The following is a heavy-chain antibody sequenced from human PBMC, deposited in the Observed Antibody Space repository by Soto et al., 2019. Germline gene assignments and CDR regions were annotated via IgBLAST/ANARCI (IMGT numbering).Heavy chain of an antibody. Sequence: GGSLRLSCAASGFTFTRYSMNWVRQAPGKGLEWVSSISSTTNYIYHGDSMKGRFTISRDNAKNSLYLEMNSLRAEDTAVYYCARESEDLTSNFDYWGQGTLVTVSS. CDR2: ISSTTNYI. J-gene: IGHJ4*02. V-gene: IGHV3-21*06. CDR1: GFTFTRYS. CDR3: ARESEDLTSNFDY.